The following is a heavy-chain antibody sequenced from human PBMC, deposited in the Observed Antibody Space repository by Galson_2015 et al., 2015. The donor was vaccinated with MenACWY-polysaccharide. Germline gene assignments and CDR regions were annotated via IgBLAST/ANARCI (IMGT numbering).Heavy chain of an antibody. Sequence: SVKVSCKASGYTFTSYGISWVRQAPGQGLEWMGWISAYNGDANYAQKLQGRITMTIDTLTTTGYMELRSLRPDDTALYYCTRVGAYCTRTSCHDYWGQGTLVTVSS. CDR2: ISAYNGDA. D-gene: IGHD2-2*01. CDR1: GYTFTSYG. V-gene: IGHV1-18*01. CDR3: TRVGAYCTRTSCHDY. J-gene: IGHJ4*02.